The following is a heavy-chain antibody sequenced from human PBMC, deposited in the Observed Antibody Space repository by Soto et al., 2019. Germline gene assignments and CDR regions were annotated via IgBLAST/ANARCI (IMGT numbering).Heavy chain of an antibody. CDR3: ARALFRVDAVEMAPIYDH. V-gene: IGHV3-30-3*01. CDR2: ISNDGSNK. D-gene: IGHD2-15*01. J-gene: IGHJ4*02. CDR1: VFTFSTYP. Sequence: QVQLVESGGGVVQPGRSLRLSCAASVFTFSTYPMHWVRQAPGKGLEWVAVISNDGSNKYYADSVKGRFTISRDNSKNTLYLQMNSLRPEDTAVYYCARALFRVDAVEMAPIYDHWGQGTLVTVSS.